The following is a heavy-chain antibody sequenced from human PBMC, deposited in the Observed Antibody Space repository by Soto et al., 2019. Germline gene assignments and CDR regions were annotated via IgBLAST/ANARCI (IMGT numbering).Heavy chain of an antibody. D-gene: IGHD2-2*01. J-gene: IGHJ6*02. CDR1: GFTFSTHA. Sequence: CAASGFTFSTHAMSWVRQAPGKGLEWVSTFSGSGGNIYYAESVKGRLTISRDDSKNTLYLQMNSLRVEDTAVYYCAKDPPWTVGPLAMDVWGQGTTVTVSS. V-gene: IGHV3-23*01. CDR2: FSGSGGNI. CDR3: AKDPPWTVGPLAMDV.